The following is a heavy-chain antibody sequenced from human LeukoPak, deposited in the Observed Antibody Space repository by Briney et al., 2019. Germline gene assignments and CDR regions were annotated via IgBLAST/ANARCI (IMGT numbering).Heavy chain of an antibody. D-gene: IGHD3-9*01. CDR2: ISYDGSNK. CDR3: ARDGPVDILTGGFDY. CDR1: GFTFSSYG. Sequence: GGSLRLSCAASGFTFSSYGMHWVRQAPGKGLEWVAVISYDGSNKYYADSVKGRFTISRDNSKNTLYLQMNSLRAEDTAVYYCARDGPVDILTGGFDYCGQGTLVTVSS. J-gene: IGHJ4*02. V-gene: IGHV3-30*03.